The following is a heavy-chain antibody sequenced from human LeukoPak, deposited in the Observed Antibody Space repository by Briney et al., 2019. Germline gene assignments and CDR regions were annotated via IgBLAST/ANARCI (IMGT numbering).Heavy chain of an antibody. CDR1: GASISSRSW. CDR2: IKSKTDGGTT. D-gene: IGHD6-13*01. J-gene: IGHJ4*02. CDR3: TRDIAAAGTVY. V-gene: IGHV3-15*07. Sequence: ETLSLTCAVSGASISSRSWWNWVRQPPGKGLEWVGRIKSKTDGGTTDYAAPVKGRFTISRDDSKNTLYLQMNSLKTEDTAVYYCTRDIAAAGTVYWGQGTLVTVSS.